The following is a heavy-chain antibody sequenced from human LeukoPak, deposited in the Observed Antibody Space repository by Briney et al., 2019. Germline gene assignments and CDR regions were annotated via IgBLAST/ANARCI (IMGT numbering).Heavy chain of an antibody. J-gene: IGHJ3*02. Sequence: GGSLRLSCEASGLTFSSSEMNWVRQAPGKGPEWISYISRSGSVKYYADSVKGRFTISRDNAKNSLCLQMNSLRAEDTAVYYCARSWGGAFDIWGQGTMVTVSS. CDR1: GLTFSSSE. D-gene: IGHD6-13*01. CDR2: ISRSGSVK. CDR3: ARSWGGAFDI. V-gene: IGHV3-48*03.